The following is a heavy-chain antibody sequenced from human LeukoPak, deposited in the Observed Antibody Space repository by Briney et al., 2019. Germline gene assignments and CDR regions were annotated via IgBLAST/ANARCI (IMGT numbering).Heavy chain of an antibody. CDR2: IIPTTGLA. J-gene: IGHJ4*02. D-gene: IGHD5-24*01. V-gene: IGHV1-69*04. Sequence: ASVKVSCKASGGTFTNLAISWVRQAPGQGLEWMGRIIPTTGLASYARKFQGRVTITADKSTSTAYMELSSLRSEDTAVYYCARAPPRLDGYILYYWGQGTLVTVSS. CDR1: GGTFTNLA. CDR3: ARAPPRLDGYILYY.